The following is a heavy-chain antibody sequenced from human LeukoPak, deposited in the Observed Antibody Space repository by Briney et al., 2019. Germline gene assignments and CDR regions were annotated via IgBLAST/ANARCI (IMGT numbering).Heavy chain of an antibody. CDR3: ARWVVAVPAAPPFDY. J-gene: IGHJ4*01. V-gene: IGHV3-11*01. D-gene: IGHD2-2*01. CDR1: GFTFSDYY. CDR2: ISSSGSTI. Sequence: PGGSLRLSCAASGFTFSDYYMSWIRQAPGKGLEWVSYISSSGSTIYYADSVKGRFTISRDNAKNSLYLQMNSLRAEDTAVYYCARWVVAVPAAPPFDYWGQGTLATVSS.